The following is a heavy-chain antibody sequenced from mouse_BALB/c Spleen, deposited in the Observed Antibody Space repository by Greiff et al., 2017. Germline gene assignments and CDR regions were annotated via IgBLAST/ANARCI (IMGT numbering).Heavy chain of an antibody. V-gene: IGHV1S81*02. CDR2: INPSNGGT. D-gene: IGHD2-1*01. CDR1: GYTFTSYY. Sequence: QVQLQQSGAELVKPGASVKLSCKASGYTFTSYYMYWVKQRPGQGLEWIGEINPSNGGTNFNEKFKSKATLTVDKSSSTAYMQLSSLTSEDSAVYYCTRAAYGNYGAWFAYWGQGTLVTVSA. CDR3: TRAAYGNYGAWFAY. J-gene: IGHJ3*01.